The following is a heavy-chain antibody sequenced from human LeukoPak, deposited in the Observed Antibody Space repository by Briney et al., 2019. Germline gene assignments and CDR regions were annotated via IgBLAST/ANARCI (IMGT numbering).Heavy chain of an antibody. CDR3: ARAKGVAVAGTWWLSNYFDY. CDR2: INPNSGGT. V-gene: IGHV1-2*02. CDR1: GYTFTGYY. J-gene: IGHJ4*02. D-gene: IGHD6-19*01. Sequence: ASVKVSCKASGYTFTGYYMHWVRQAPGQGLEWMGWINPNSGGTNYAQKFQGRVTMTRDTSISTAYMELSRLRSDDTAVYYCARAKGVAVAGTWWLSNYFDYWGRGTLVTVSS.